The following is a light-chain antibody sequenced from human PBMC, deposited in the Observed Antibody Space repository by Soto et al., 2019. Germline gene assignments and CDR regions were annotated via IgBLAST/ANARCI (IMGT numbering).Light chain of an antibody. CDR1: QSVSSN. CDR2: GAS. V-gene: IGKV3-15*01. J-gene: IGKJ1*01. CDR3: QQYNQWPRT. Sequence: EIVMTHSPATLSVSTGKRATLSCRASQSVSSNLAWYQQKPGQAPRLLTYGASTRATGIPARFSGSGSGTEFTLTISSLQSEDFAVYYCQQYNQWPRTFGQGTKVDIK.